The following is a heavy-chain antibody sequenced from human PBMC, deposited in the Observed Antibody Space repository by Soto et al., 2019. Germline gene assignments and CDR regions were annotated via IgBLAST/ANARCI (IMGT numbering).Heavy chain of an antibody. CDR1: GYTFSSYH. J-gene: IGHJ4*02. CDR3: ARDLPPVDY. CDR2: ISGYNGNT. Sequence: QIQLVQSGAEVKKPGASVKVSCKASGYTFSSYHITWVRQAPGQGLEWMGWISGYNGNTNYAQNLQGRVPMTTDPSTSTAYMELRSLRSDDTAVYYFARDLPPVDYWGQGTLVTVSS. V-gene: IGHV1-18*01.